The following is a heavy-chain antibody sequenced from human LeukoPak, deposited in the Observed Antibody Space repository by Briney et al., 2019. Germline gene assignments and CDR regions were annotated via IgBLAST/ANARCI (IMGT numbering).Heavy chain of an antibody. CDR2: IYYSGST. Sequence: SQTLSLTCTVSGGSISSGDYYWSWIRQPPGKGLEWIGYIYYSGSTYYNPSLKSRVTISVDTSKNQFSLKLSSVTAADTAVYYCARGSLTSYYYYGMDVWGKGTTVTVSS. V-gene: IGHV4-30-4*01. D-gene: IGHD3-9*01. J-gene: IGHJ6*04. CDR1: GGSISSGDYY. CDR3: ARGSLTSYYYYGMDV.